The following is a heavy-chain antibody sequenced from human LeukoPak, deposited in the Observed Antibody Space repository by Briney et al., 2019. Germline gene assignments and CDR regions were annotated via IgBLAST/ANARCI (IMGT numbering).Heavy chain of an antibody. D-gene: IGHD2-15*01. Sequence: GGSLRLSCAASGFSVEDYGMTWVRQGPGKGLEWVAGINWSGASIDYADSVKGRFTISRDNARNTLHLQMSSLSAEDTAFYYCAREVCSGGSCSLLNWGQGALLTVSS. V-gene: IGHV3-20*04. CDR3: AREVCSGGSCSLLN. CDR1: GFSVEDYG. J-gene: IGHJ4*02. CDR2: INWSGASI.